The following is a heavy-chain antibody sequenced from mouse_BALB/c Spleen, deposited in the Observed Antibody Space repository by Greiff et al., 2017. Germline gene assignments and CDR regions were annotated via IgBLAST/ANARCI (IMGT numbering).Heavy chain of an antibody. D-gene: IGHD2-1*01. V-gene: IGHV2-9*02. CDR3: ARGPYGNYDYAMDY. Sequence: VQLVESGPGLVAPSQSLSITCTVSGFSLTSYGVHWVRQPPGKGLEWLGVIWAGGSTNYNSALMSRLSISKDNSKSQVFLKMNSLQTDDTAMYYCARGPYGNYDYAMDYWGQGTSVTVSS. CDR1: GFSLTSYG. J-gene: IGHJ4*01. CDR2: IWAGGST.